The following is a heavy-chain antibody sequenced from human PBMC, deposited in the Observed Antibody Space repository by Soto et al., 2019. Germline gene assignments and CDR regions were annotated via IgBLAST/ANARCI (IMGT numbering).Heavy chain of an antibody. CDR1: GDSITNGAYY. D-gene: IGHD2-2*01. J-gene: IGHJ4*02. Sequence: QVQLQESGPGLVKPSQTLSLTCTVSGDSITNGAYYWSWIRQSPGKGLEWIGYIYYSGDTQYNPSLKSRLTISLDTSKNQFSLRLSSVTAADTAVYYCARVESASWFDYCGQGTLVTVSS. CDR2: IYYSGDT. CDR3: ARVESASWFDY. V-gene: IGHV4-31*03.